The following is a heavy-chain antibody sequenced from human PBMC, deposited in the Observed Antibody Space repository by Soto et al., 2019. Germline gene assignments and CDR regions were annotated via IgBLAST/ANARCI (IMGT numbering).Heavy chain of an antibody. D-gene: IGHD2-2*01. CDR1: GYTFTSYA. J-gene: IGHJ5*02. Sequence: ASVKVSCKASGYTFTSYAMHWVRQAPGQRLEWMGWINAGNGNTKYSQKFQGRVTITRDTSASTAYMELSSLRSEDTAVYYCARDGPGYCSSTSCYEWWFEPWGQGTLVTVSS. CDR3: ARDGPGYCSSTSCYEWWFEP. CDR2: INAGNGNT. V-gene: IGHV1-3*01.